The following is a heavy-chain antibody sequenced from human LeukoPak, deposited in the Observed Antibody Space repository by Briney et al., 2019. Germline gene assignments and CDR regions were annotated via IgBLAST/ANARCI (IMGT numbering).Heavy chain of an antibody. Sequence: SETLSLTCAVYGGSFRGYYWSWIRQPPGKGLEWIGEINHSGSTNYNPSLKSRVTISVDTSKNQFSLKLSSVTAADTAVYYCARGRSGVSSGYYYGPLPFDYWGQGTLVTVSS. CDR2: INHSGST. CDR3: ARGRSGVSSGYYYGPLPFDY. D-gene: IGHD3-22*01. J-gene: IGHJ4*02. V-gene: IGHV4-34*01. CDR1: GGSFRGYY.